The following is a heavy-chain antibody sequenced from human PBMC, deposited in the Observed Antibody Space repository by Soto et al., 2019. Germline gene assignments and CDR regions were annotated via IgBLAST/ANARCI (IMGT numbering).Heavy chain of an antibody. J-gene: IGHJ6*02. D-gene: IGHD3-16*02. Sequence: SVKVSCKASGGTFSSSGFSWVRQAPGQGLEWMGMIVPSLDTTNYAQKFQARVTITADEVTSTAYMELRSLRSEDTAVYYCARWPQPRYTADPYAVDVWGQGTRVTVSS. CDR3: ARWPQPRYTADPYAVDV. V-gene: IGHV1-69*11. CDR2: IVPSLDTT. CDR1: GGTFSSSG.